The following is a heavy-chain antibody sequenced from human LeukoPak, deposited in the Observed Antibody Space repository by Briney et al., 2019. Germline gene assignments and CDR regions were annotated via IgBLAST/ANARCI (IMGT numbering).Heavy chain of an antibody. CDR1: GYSISSGYY. V-gene: IGHV4-38-2*02. Sequence: PSETLSLTCTVSGYSISSGYYWGWIRQPPGKGLEWIGSIYHSGSTYYNPSLKSRVTISVDTSKNQFSLKLSSVTAADTGVYYFTGEPRGGSTTSCYPDYWGQGTLVTVSS. CDR2: IYHSGST. D-gene: IGHD2-2*01. J-gene: IGHJ4*02. CDR3: TGEPRGGSTTSCYPDY.